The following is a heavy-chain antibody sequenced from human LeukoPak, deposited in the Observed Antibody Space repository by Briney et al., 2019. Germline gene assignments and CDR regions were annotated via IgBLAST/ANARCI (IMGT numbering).Heavy chain of an antibody. V-gene: IGHV4-34*01. CDR3: ARRGVALGY. CDR2: INHSGST. Sequence: SETLSLTCAVYGGSFSGYYWSWIRQPPGKGLEWIGEINHSGSTNYNPSLKSRVTISEDTSKNQFSLKLSSVTAADTAVYYCARRGVALGYWGQGTLVTVSS. D-gene: IGHD2-15*01. J-gene: IGHJ4*02. CDR1: GGSFSGYY.